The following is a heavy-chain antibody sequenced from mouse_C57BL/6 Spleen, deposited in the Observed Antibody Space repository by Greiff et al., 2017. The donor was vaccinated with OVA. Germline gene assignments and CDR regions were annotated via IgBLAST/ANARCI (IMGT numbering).Heavy chain of an antibody. CDR2: IYPGDGDT. D-gene: IGHD2-4*01. CDR3: ARDDYGPYYAMDY. V-gene: IGHV1-80*01. CDR1: GYAFSSYW. J-gene: IGHJ4*01. Sequence: QVQLQQSGAELVKPGASVKISCKASGYAFSSYWMNWVKQRPGKGLEWIGQIYPGDGDTNYNGKFKGKATLTADKSSSTAYMQLSSLTSEDSAVDFCARDDYGPYYAMDYWGQGTSVTVSS.